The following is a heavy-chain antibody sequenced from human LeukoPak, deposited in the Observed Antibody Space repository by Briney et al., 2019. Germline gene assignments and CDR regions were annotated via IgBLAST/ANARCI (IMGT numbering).Heavy chain of an antibody. Sequence: PGGSLRLSCAASGFIFSNYWMSWVRQAPGKGLEWVANIKHDGSEEYYVDSVKGRFTISRDNAKKSLNLQMNSVRVEDTAVYYCARVTVTRVFDIWGHGTTATVSS. D-gene: IGHD4-17*01. CDR1: GFIFSNYW. V-gene: IGHV3-7*04. CDR2: IKHDGSEE. CDR3: ARVTVTRVFDI. J-gene: IGHJ3*02.